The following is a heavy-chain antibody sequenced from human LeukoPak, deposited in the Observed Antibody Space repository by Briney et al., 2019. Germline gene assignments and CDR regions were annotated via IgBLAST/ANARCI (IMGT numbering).Heavy chain of an antibody. CDR1: GYTFTVYY. CDR3: ARGSCSSTSCYWRGNWFDP. CDR2: INPDSGTT. V-gene: IGHV1-2*02. D-gene: IGHD2-2*01. J-gene: IGHJ5*02. Sequence: VASVKVSCKASGYTFTVYYMHWVRQAPGQELEWMGWINPDSGTTNYAQKFQGRVTMTRDTSISTAYMELSRLRSDDTAVYYCARGSCSSTSCYWRGNWFDPWGQGTLVTVSS.